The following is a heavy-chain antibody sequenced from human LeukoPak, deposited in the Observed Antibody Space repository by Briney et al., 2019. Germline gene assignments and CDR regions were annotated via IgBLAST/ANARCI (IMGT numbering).Heavy chain of an antibody. V-gene: IGHV1-69*02. Sequence: SVKVSCKASGGAFNSYTITWVRQAPGQGLELMGRIIPILSIANYAQKFQRRVTITADKSTSTAYMELSSLRSEDTAVYYCAINWNDWGQGTLVTVSS. CDR2: IIPILSIA. CDR3: AINWND. J-gene: IGHJ4*02. CDR1: GGAFNSYT. D-gene: IGHD1-1*01.